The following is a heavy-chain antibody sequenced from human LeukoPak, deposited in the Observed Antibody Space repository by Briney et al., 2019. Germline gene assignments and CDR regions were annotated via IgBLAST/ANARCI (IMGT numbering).Heavy chain of an antibody. CDR3: ARAYGYIYGYDY. D-gene: IGHD5-18*01. Sequence: PSEPLSLTCAVYGGSFSGYYWSWIRQPPGKGLEWIGEINHSGSTNYNPSLKSRVTISVDTSKNQFSLKLSSVTAADTAVYYCARAYGYIYGYDYWGQGTLVSVSS. J-gene: IGHJ4*02. V-gene: IGHV4-34*01. CDR2: INHSGST. CDR1: GGSFSGYY.